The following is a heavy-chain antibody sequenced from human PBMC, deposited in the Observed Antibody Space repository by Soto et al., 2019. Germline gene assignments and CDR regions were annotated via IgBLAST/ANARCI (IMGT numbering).Heavy chain of an antibody. V-gene: IGHV4-31*03. Sequence: PSETVSLTCTVSGGSISSGGYYWGWIRQHPEKGLEWIGYIYYSGSTYYNPSLKSRVTISVDTSKNQFSLKLSSVTAADTAVYYCARDHGRNYYGSGSYGSWFDPWGQGTLVTVSS. CDR3: ARDHGRNYYGSGSYGSWFDP. CDR1: GGSISSGGYY. J-gene: IGHJ5*02. CDR2: IYYSGST. D-gene: IGHD3-10*01.